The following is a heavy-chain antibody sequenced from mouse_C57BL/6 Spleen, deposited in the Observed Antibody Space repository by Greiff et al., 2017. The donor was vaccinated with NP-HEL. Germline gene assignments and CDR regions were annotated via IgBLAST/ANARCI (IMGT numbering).Heavy chain of an antibody. CDR2: ISSGGSYT. CDR3: ARPRDAWFAY. V-gene: IGHV5-6*01. CDR1: GFTFSSYG. Sequence: EVKLMESGGDLVKPGGSLKLSCAASGFTFSSYGMSWVRQTPDKRLEWVATISSGGSYTYYPDSVKGRFTISRDNAKNTLYLQMSSLKSEDTAMYYCARPRDAWFAYWGQGTLVTVSA. J-gene: IGHJ3*01. D-gene: IGHD3-3*01.